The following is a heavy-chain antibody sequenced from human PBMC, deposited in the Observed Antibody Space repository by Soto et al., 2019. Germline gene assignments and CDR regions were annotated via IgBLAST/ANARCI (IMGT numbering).Heavy chain of an antibody. D-gene: IGHD3-22*01. V-gene: IGHV1-18*01. CDR2: INPSDGNR. CDR1: GYTFTSYA. Sequence: ASVKVSCKAPGYTFTSYAISWVRQAPGQGLEWMGWINPSDGNRNFAQKFEDRVTMTTATSTNTVFLELRSLKSDDTAIYYCARDRLRGYDSSGFYSWGQGTMVTVSS. J-gene: IGHJ4*02. CDR3: ARDRLRGYDSSGFYS.